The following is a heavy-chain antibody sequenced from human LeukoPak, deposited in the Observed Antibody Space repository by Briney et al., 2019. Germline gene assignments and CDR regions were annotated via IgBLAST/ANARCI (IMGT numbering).Heavy chain of an antibody. J-gene: IGHJ4*02. D-gene: IGHD2-21*02. CDR1: GFTFSSYS. CDR3: ARDGEVVVTAFYFDY. CDR2: ISSSSSYI. Sequence: SGGSLRLSCAASGFTFSSYSMNWVRQAPGKGLEWVSSISSSSSYIYYADSLKGRFTISRDNAKNSLYLQMNSLRAEDTAVYYCARDGEVVVTAFYFDYWGQGTLVTVSS. V-gene: IGHV3-21*01.